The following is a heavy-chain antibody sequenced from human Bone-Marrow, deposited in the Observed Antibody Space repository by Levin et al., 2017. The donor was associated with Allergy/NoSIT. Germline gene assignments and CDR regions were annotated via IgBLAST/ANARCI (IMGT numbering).Heavy chain of an antibody. V-gene: IGHV1-2*06. CDR3: AKGDFRYYTSGSPPDY. D-gene: IGHD3-10*01. J-gene: IGHJ4*02. CDR1: GYTFTDYY. Sequence: ASVKVSCKASGYTFTDYYIHWVRQAPGQGLEWMGRIHPNSGGTNYGQAFQGRVTVTRDTSISTTYMELSSLKSDDTAVYYCAKGDFRYYTSGSPPDYWGQGTLVTVSS. CDR2: IHPNSGGT.